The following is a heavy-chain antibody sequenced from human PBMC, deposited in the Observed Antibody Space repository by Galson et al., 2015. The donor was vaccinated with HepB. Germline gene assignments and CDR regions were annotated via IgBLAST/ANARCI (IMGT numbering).Heavy chain of an antibody. CDR2: ISYDGSNK. Sequence: SLRLSCAASGFTFSRNTMHWVRQAPGKGLEWVAFISYDGSNKYYADSVKGRFTISRDNSKNTLYLQMNSLRAEDTAVYFCARGPEVTLDIVVVVAATGPFDYWGQGTLVTVSS. V-gene: IGHV3-30-3*01. J-gene: IGHJ4*02. D-gene: IGHD2-15*01. CDR3: ARGPEVTLDIVVVVAATGPFDY. CDR1: GFTFSRNT.